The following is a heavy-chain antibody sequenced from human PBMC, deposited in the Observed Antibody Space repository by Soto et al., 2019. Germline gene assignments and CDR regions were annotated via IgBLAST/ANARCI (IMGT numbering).Heavy chain of an antibody. V-gene: IGHV3-33*01. CDR3: ARDSYGSGSYSYYYYGMDV. D-gene: IGHD3-10*01. J-gene: IGHJ6*02. CDR2: IWYDGSNK. Sequence: PGGSLRLSCAASGFTFNDYGMHWVSQAPGKGLEWVAVIWYDGSNKYYADSVKGRFTISRDSSKNTLYLQMNSLRAEDTAVYYCARDSYGSGSYSYYYYGMDVWGQGTTVTVSS. CDR1: GFTFNDYG.